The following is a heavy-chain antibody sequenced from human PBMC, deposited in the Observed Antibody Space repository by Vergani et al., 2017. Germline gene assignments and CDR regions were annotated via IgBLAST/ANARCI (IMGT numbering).Heavy chain of an antibody. Sequence: VQLVESGGGVVQPGRSLRLFCAASGFTFDDYAMHWVRQAPGKGLEWVSGINWNSDSIAYADSVKGRFTISRDDSKNTLYLQMNSLKTEDTAVYYCTTVRIVVPTPAMDVWGKGTTVTVSS. CDR1: GFTFDDYA. J-gene: IGHJ6*03. V-gene: IGHV3-9*01. D-gene: IGHD2-2*01. CDR3: TTVRIVVPTPAMDV. CDR2: INWNSDSI.